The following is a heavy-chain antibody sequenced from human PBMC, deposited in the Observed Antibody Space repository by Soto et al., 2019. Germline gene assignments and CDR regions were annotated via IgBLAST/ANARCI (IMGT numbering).Heavy chain of an antibody. CDR2: IWYGGTKI. Sequence: QVQLVESGGGVVQPGRSLRLSCAASGFTFSSYDMHWVRQAPGKGLEWVAFIWYGGTKIYYADSVKGRFTISRDNSKNTLYLQMSSLGAEDTAGYYCATFSSDHPWGQGTLVTVSS. CDR1: GFTFSSYD. D-gene: IGHD6-19*01. V-gene: IGHV3-33*01. CDR3: ATFSSDHP. J-gene: IGHJ5*02.